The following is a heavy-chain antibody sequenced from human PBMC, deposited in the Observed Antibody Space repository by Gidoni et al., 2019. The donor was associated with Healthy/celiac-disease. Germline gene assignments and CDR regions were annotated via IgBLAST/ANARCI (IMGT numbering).Heavy chain of an antibody. V-gene: IGHV3-74*01. Sequence: EVQLVESGGGLVQPGGSLRLSCAASGFPFSSYWMHWVRQAPGKGLVWVSRINSDGSSTSYADSVKGRFTISRDNAKNTLYLQMNSLRAEDTAVYYCASPGYYDSSGLEFDPWGQGTLVTVSS. D-gene: IGHD3-22*01. CDR3: ASPGYYDSSGLEFDP. CDR1: GFPFSSYW. J-gene: IGHJ5*02. CDR2: INSDGSST.